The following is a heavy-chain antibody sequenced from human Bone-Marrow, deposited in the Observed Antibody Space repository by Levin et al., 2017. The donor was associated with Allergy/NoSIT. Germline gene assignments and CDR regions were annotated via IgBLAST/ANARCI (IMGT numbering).Heavy chain of an antibody. CDR1: GGSISSSNW. Sequence: SETLSLTCAVSGGSISSSNWWSWVRQPPGKGLEWIGEIYHSGSTNYNPSLKSRVTISVDKSKNQFSLKLSSVTAADTAVYYCARRREYCSSTSCYQDFDYWGQGTLVTVSS. J-gene: IGHJ4*02. CDR2: IYHSGST. D-gene: IGHD2-2*01. CDR3: ARRREYCSSTSCYQDFDY. V-gene: IGHV4-4*02.